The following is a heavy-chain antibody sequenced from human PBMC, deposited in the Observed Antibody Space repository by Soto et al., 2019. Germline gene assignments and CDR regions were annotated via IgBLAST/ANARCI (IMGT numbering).Heavy chain of an antibody. J-gene: IGHJ3*02. Sequence: GESLKISCAASGFTFSSYAMSWVRQAPGKGLEWVSAISGSGGSTYYADSVKGRFTISRDNSKNTRYLQMNSLRAEDTAVYYCAKGIRNYDSSGYYHAFDIWGQGTMVTVSS. CDR2: ISGSGGST. V-gene: IGHV3-23*01. CDR1: GFTFSSYA. CDR3: AKGIRNYDSSGYYHAFDI. D-gene: IGHD3-22*01.